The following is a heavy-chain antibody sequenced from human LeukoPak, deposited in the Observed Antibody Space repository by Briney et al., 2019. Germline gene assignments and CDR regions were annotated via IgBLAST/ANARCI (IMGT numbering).Heavy chain of an antibody. Sequence: PGGSLRLSCAASGFTLSSYWMSWVRQAPGKGRKGVANIKQDGGEKYYVDSGKGRFTISRPNAKNSLNLQMNSLRSQDPAGYSFSSGYGSGTYYRNAYDYWGQGTLVTVS. CDR2: IKQDGGEK. D-gene: IGHD3-10*01. J-gene: IGHJ4*01. CDR1: GFTLSSYW. CDR3: SSGYGSGTYYRNAYDY. V-gene: IGHV3-7*01.